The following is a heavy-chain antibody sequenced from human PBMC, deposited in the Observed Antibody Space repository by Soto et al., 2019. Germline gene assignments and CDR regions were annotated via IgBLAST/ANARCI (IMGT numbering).Heavy chain of an antibody. CDR1: GYSFTSYL. CDR2: IDPSDSYT. CDR3: ASHSDFDP. V-gene: IGHV5-10-1*01. Sequence: KVSCKASGYSFTSYLISWVRQMPGKGLEWMGRIDPSDSYTNYSPSFQGHVTISADKSISTAYLQWSSLKASDTAMYYCASHSDFDPWGQGTLVTVSS. J-gene: IGHJ5*02. D-gene: IGHD1-26*01.